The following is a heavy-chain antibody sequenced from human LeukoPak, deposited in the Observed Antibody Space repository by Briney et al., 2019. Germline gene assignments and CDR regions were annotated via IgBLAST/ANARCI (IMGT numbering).Heavy chain of an antibody. V-gene: IGHV3-48*03. D-gene: IGHD3-22*01. CDR1: GFTFCSYE. Sequence: PGGSLRLSCAASGFTFCSYEMNWVRQAPGKGLEWVSYISSSGSTIYYADCVKVRFTISRNNAKNSLYLQMNSLRAEDTAVYYCPSSNGWWRPTYYYMYVWGKGTTVTVSS. CDR2: ISSSGSTI. J-gene: IGHJ6*03. CDR3: PSSNGWWRPTYYYMYV.